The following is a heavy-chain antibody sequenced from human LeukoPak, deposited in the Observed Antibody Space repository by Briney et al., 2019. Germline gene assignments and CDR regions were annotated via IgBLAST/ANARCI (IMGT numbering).Heavy chain of an antibody. CDR1: GFTFSTYS. D-gene: IGHD5-18*01. V-gene: IGHV3-21*03. J-gene: IGHJ4*02. Sequence: GESLRLSCAASGFTFSTYSMNWVRQAPRKGLEGVSFISISSSYIYYAHSVKGRYTLSRGNTQNTLYLEMNRPRAENTAVYYTAPDVDAPMVKWAVDYWGQGILVTVSS. CDR3: APDVDAPMVKWAVDY. CDR2: ISISSSYI.